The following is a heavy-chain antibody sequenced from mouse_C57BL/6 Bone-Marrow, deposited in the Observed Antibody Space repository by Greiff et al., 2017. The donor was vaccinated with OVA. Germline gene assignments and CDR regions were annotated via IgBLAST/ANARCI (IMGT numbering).Heavy chain of an antibody. Sequence: QVQLQQPGAELVMPGASVKLSCKASGYTFTSYWMHWVKQRPGQGLEWIGEIDPSDSYTNYNQKFKGKSTLTVDNSSSTAYMQLSSLTSEDSAVYYCARSLSTMVTAPFAYWGQGTLVTVSA. J-gene: IGHJ3*01. CDR2: IDPSDSYT. V-gene: IGHV1-69*01. D-gene: IGHD2-2*01. CDR1: GYTFTSYW. CDR3: ARSLSTMVTAPFAY.